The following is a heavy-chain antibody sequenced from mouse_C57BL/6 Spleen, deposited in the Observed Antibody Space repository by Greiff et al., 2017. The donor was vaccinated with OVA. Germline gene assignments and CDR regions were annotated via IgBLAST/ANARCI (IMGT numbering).Heavy chain of an antibody. V-gene: IGHV2-6*01. J-gene: IGHJ4*01. CDR3: ASGTGTRAMDY. CDR1: GFSLTSYG. D-gene: IGHD4-1*01. Sequence: QVQLKESGPGLVAPSQSLSITCTVSGFSLTSYGVDWVRQSPGKGLEWLGVIWGVGSTNYNSALKSRLSISKDNSKSQVFLKMNSRQTDDTAMYYCASGTGTRAMDYWGQGTSVTVSS. CDR2: IWGVGST.